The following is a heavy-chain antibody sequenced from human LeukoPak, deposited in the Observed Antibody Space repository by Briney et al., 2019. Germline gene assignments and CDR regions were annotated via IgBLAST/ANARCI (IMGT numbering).Heavy chain of an antibody. V-gene: IGHV3-23*01. CDR2: ISGNGGST. CDR1: GFTFTSYA. J-gene: IGHJ5*02. D-gene: IGHD4-17*01. Sequence: GGSLRLSCAASGFTFTSYAMSWVRQAPGKGLEWVSGISGNGGSTYYADSVKGRFTISRDNSKNTLYLQMNSLRAEDTAVYYCAKVRLLPTVTTPLYNWFDPWGQGTLVTVSS. CDR3: AKVRLLPTVTTPLYNWFDP.